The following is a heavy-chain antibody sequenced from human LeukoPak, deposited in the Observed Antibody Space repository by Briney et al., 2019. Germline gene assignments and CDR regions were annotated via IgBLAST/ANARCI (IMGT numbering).Heavy chain of an antibody. CDR1: GFPFTGYG. V-gene: IGHV3-23*01. CDR2: ISGGGGST. J-gene: IGHJ4*02. Sequence: GGSLRLSCAASGFPFTGYGMSWARQAPGKGLEWVSLISGGGGSTYYADSVKGRFTISRDNSKNTLYLQVNRLTAEDTAVYYCARDDAIGGGYLDSWGRGTLVTVSS. D-gene: IGHD2/OR15-2a*01. CDR3: ARDDAIGGGYLDS.